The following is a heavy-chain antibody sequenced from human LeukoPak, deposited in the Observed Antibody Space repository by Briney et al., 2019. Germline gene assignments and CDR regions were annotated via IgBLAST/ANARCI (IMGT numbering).Heavy chain of an antibody. CDR3: ARREGVTTLDY. J-gene: IGHJ4*02. V-gene: IGHV3-23*01. Sequence: GGSLRLSCAATLFIFSAHAMTWVRQAPGKGLEWVSTITDSGLSGIYTVGGSTFYADSVKGRFTISRDNSKNMLFLQMRSLRVEDTALYYRARREGVTTLDYCGQGTLVTVSS. D-gene: IGHD1-14*01. CDR1: LFIFSAHA. CDR2: ITDSGLSGIYTVGGST.